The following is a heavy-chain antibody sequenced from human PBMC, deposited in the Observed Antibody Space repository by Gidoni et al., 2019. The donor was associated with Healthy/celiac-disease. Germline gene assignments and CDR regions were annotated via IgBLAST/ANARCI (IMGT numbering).Heavy chain of an antibody. Sequence: GYIYYSGSTNYNPSLKSRVTISVDTSKNQFSLKLSSVTAADTAVYYCARGITIFAIPYYYYMDVWGKGTTVTVSS. CDR2: IYYSGST. V-gene: IGHV4-59*09. D-gene: IGHD3-3*01. J-gene: IGHJ6*03. CDR3: ARGITIFAIPYYYYMDV.